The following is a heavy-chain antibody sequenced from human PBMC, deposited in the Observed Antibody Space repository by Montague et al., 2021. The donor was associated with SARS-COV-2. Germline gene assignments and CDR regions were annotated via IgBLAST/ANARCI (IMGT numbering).Heavy chain of an antibody. J-gene: IGHJ6*02. CDR2: IYYSGST. Sequence: SETLSLTCTVSGGSISSSNYYWDWIRQPPGKGLEWIGSIYYSGSTYYNPSLKSRVTISVDTSKNQFSLKLSSVTAADTAVYYCASALGYCSSTSCYSVYGMDVWGQGTTVTVSS. D-gene: IGHD2-2*01. V-gene: IGHV4-39*01. CDR3: ASALGYCSSTSCYSVYGMDV. CDR1: GGSISSSNYY.